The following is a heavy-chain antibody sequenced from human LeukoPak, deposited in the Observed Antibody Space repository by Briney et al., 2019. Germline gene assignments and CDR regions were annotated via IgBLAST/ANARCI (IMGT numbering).Heavy chain of an antibody. Sequence: ASVKVSCKASGYTFTGYYMHWVRQAPGQGLEWMGWINPNSGGTNYAQRFQGRVTMTRDTSISTAYMELRSLRSDDTAVYYCARDSSGSSWLNYFSPATHDDWYFDLWGRGTLVTVSS. CDR3: ARDSSGSSWLNYFSPATHDDWYFDL. J-gene: IGHJ2*01. V-gene: IGHV1-2*02. CDR2: INPNSGGT. D-gene: IGHD6-13*01. CDR1: GYTFTGYY.